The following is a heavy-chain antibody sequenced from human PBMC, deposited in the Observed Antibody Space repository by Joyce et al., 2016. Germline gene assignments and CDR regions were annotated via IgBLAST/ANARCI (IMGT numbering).Heavy chain of an antibody. CDR3: AKILTATYSSGWFLDY. J-gene: IGHJ4*02. CDR2: ISYDGMYK. CDR1: GLTLSNYG. Sequence: QVQLVESGGGVVQPGRSLRLSCAASGLTLSNYGVHWVRQASGKGLEWVAVISYDGMYKYYADSVKGRCTISRDNSKNTVFLEMNSLRTEDTAVYYCAKILTATYSSGWFLDYWGQGTLVTVSS. D-gene: IGHD6-25*01. V-gene: IGHV3-30*18.